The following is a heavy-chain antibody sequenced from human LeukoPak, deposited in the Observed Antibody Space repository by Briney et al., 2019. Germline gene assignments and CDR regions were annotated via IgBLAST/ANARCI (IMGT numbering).Heavy chain of an antibody. Sequence: PGGSLRLSCAASGFXFSRNGMHWVRQAPGKGLEWVAVISYDGSYQYYSDSVEGRFTISRDNSKNTLYLQMNSLRAEDTALYYCAKEEDSSGWQYDYWGQGILVTVSS. V-gene: IGHV3-30*18. D-gene: IGHD6-19*01. J-gene: IGHJ4*02. CDR1: GFXFSRNG. CDR2: ISYDGSYQ. CDR3: AKEEDSSGWQYDY.